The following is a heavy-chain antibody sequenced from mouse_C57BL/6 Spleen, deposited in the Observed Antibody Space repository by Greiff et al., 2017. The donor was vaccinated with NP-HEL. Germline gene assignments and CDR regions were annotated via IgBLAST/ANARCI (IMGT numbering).Heavy chain of an antibody. J-gene: IGHJ4*01. CDR2: IYPRSGNT. V-gene: IGHV1-81*01. D-gene: IGHD1-1*01. Sequence: VQLQQSGAELARPGASVKLSCTASGYTFTSYGISWVQQRPGQGLEWIGEIYPRSGNTYYNEKFKGKATLTADKSSSTAYMELRSLTSEDSAVYYCARPGSSALHDAMDYWGQGTSVTVSS. CDR1: GYTFTSYG. CDR3: ARPGSSALHDAMDY.